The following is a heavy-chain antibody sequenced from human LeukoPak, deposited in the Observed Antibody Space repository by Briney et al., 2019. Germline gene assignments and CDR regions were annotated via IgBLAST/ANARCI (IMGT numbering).Heavy chain of an antibody. D-gene: IGHD2-2*01. CDR3: AKDRSSTSLFDY. CDR1: GFTFSSYA. Sequence: GGSLRLSCAASGFTFSSYAMSWVRRAPGKGLEWVSAISGSGGSTYYADSVKGRFTISRDNSKNTLYLQMNSLRAEDTAVYYCAKDRSSTSLFDYWGQGTLVTVSS. J-gene: IGHJ4*02. CDR2: ISGSGGST. V-gene: IGHV3-23*01.